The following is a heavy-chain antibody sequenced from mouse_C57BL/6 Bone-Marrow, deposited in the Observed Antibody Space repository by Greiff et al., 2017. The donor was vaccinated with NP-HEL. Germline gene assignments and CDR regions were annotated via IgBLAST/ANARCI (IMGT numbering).Heavy chain of an antibody. CDR1: GYTFTSYW. CDR2: IYPGSGST. D-gene: IGHD1-1*01. J-gene: IGHJ2*01. CDR3: AREGYYYGSSYDFDY. Sequence: QVQLQQPGAELVKPGASVKMSCKASGYTFTSYWITWVKQRPGQGLEWIGDIYPGSGSTNYNEKFTSKATLTVATSSSTAYMTLSSMTSEASAVYYCAREGYYYGSSYDFDYWGQGTTLTVSS. V-gene: IGHV1-55*01.